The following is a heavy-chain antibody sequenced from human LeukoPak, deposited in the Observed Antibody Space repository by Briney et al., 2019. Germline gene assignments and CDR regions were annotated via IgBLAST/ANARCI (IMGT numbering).Heavy chain of an antibody. CDR3: ASKGDGYCRGTICQGAFDI. J-gene: IGHJ3*02. CDR1: GYTFTSND. V-gene: IGHV1-8*01. CDR2: MNPNSGNT. Sequence: ASVKVSCKASGYTFTSNDINWVRQATGQGLEWMGWMNPNSGNTAYAQKFQGRVTMTRNTSISTAYMELSSLTSDDTAVYYCASKGDGYCRGTICQGAFDIWGQGSMVTVSS. D-gene: IGHD2-2*01.